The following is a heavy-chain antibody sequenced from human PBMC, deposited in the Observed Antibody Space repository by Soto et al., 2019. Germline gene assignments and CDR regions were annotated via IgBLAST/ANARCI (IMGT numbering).Heavy chain of an antibody. J-gene: IGHJ3*02. Sequence: SVKVSCKASGYTFTSYGISWVRQAPGQGLEWMGWISAYNGNTNYAQKLQGRVTMTTDTSTSTAYMELRSLRSDDTAVYYCARWGSDYGDYIGAFDIWGQGTMVTVSS. CDR2: ISAYNGNT. D-gene: IGHD4-17*01. CDR1: GYTFTSYG. V-gene: IGHV1-18*01. CDR3: ARWGSDYGDYIGAFDI.